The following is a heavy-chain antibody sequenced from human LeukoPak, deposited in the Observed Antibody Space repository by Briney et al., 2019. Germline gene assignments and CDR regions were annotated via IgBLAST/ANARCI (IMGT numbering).Heavy chain of an antibody. V-gene: IGHV3-48*03. J-gene: IGHJ6*04. CDR3: ARGPIDILTGYHYYYYYGMDV. CDR2: ISSSGSTI. D-gene: IGHD3-9*01. CDR1: GFTFSSYE. Sequence: GGSLRLSCAASGFTFSSYEMNWVRQAPGKGLEWVSYISSSGSTIYYADSVKGRFTISRDNAKNSLYLQMNSLRAEDKAVYYCARGPIDILTGYHYYYYYGMDVWGKGTTVTVSS.